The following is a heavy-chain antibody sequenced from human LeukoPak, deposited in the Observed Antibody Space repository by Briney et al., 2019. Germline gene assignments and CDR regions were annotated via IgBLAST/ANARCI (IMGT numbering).Heavy chain of an antibody. CDR3: ARDGRQWVPLNWFGP. CDR2: ISAYNGNT. J-gene: IGHJ5*02. V-gene: IGHV1-18*04. Sequence: GASVKVSCKASGYTFNTYGINWVRQAPGQGLEWMGWISAYNGNTNYAQNFQGRITLTTDTSTSMAYVELTGLRSDDTAVYYCARDGRQWVPLNWFGPWGQGTLVTVSS. CDR1: GYTFNTYG. D-gene: IGHD6-19*01.